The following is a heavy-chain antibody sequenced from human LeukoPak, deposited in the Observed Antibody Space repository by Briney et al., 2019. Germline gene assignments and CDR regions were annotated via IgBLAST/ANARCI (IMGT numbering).Heavy chain of an antibody. CDR2: ISAYNGNT. CDR1: GYTFTSYG. V-gene: IGHV1-18*01. D-gene: IGHD5-18*01. Sequence: ASVKVSCKASGYTFTSYGISWVRQAPGQGLEWMEWISAYNGNTNYAQKLQGRVTMTTDTSTSTAYMELRSLRSDDTAVYYCARDHTYSYGYDAFDIWGQGTMVTVSS. CDR3: ARDHTYSYGYDAFDI. J-gene: IGHJ3*02.